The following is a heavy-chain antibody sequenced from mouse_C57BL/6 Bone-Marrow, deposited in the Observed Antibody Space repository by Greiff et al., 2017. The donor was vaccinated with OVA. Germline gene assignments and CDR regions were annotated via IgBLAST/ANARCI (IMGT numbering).Heavy chain of an antibody. CDR1: GFNIKDDY. Sequence: VQLQQSGAELVRPGASVKLSCTASGFNIKDDYMHWVKQRPEQGLEWIGWIDPENGDTEYASKFQGKATITADTSSNTAYLQLSSLTSEDTAVYYCTHYYSAYLDYWGQGTTLTVSS. CDR3: THYYSAYLDY. CDR2: IDPENGDT. J-gene: IGHJ2*01. V-gene: IGHV14-4*01. D-gene: IGHD1-1*01.